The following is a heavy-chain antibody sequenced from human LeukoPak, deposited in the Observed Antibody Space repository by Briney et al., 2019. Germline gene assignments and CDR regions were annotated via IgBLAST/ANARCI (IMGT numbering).Heavy chain of an antibody. CDR3: ARVSLIVVVPAAMHY. Sequence: ASVKVSCKASGYTFTSYGISWVRQAPGQGLEWMGWISACNGNTNYAQKLQGRVTMTTDTSTSTAYMELRSLRSDDTAVYYCARVSLIVVVPAAMHYWGQGTLVTVSS. V-gene: IGHV1-18*01. CDR2: ISACNGNT. J-gene: IGHJ4*02. D-gene: IGHD2-2*01. CDR1: GYTFTSYG.